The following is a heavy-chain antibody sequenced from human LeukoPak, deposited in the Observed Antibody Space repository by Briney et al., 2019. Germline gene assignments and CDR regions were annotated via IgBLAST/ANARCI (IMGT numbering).Heavy chain of an antibody. J-gene: IGHJ4*02. V-gene: IGHV4-61*09. CDR2: IYRSGST. D-gene: IGHD3-22*01. Sequence: PSQTLSLTCTVSGGSISSGSYYWSWIRQPAGKRLEWIGHIYRSGSTNYNPSLKSRVTISVDTSKNQFSLKLSSVTAADTAVYYCARGTARYYDSSGYYYEGFGYWGQGTLVTVSS. CDR3: ARGTARYYDSSGYYYEGFGY. CDR1: GGSISSGSYY.